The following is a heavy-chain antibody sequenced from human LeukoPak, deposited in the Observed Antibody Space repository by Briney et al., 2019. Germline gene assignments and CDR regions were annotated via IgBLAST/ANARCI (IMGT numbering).Heavy chain of an antibody. CDR3: ARALKSGVGEVHIPDY. CDR2: IYYSGST. V-gene: IGHV4-39*06. D-gene: IGHD3-10*01. J-gene: IGHJ4*02. CDR1: GGSISSSSYY. Sequence: SETLSLTCTVSGGSISSSSYYWGWIRQPPGRGLERNGSIYYSGSTYYNPSLKSLVTISVDTSKNQFPLKLNSVTAADTAVYYCARALKSGVGEVHIPDYWGQGTLVTVSS.